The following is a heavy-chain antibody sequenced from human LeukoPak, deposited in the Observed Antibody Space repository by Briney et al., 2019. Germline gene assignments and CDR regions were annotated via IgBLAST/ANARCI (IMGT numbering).Heavy chain of an antibody. V-gene: IGHV4-59*04. CDR1: GGSISSYY. CDR3: ARSVGTTHFDF. CDR2: IFDNGNT. J-gene: IGHJ4*02. D-gene: IGHD1-26*01. Sequence: SETLSLTCTVSGGSISSYYWSWIRQPPGKGLEWIGCIFDNGNTYYNPSLKSRVTMSVDTSKNQFSLRLSSVTTVDTAVYYCARSVGTTHFDFWGQGTPVTVSS.